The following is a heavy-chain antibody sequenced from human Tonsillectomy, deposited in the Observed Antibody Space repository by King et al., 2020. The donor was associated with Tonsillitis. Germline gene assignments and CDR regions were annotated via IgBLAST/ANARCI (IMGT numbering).Heavy chain of an antibody. CDR3: ARVAGHGNYFAY. CDR2: GYYDGST. CDR1: GGSISSSSYY. V-gene: IGHV4-39*07. J-gene: IGHJ4*02. D-gene: IGHD6-19*01. Sequence: QLQESGPGLVKPSETLSLPCTVSGGSISSSSYYWAWIRPPPGKGLEWSGAGYYDGSTYYNPSLKSRVTISVDTSKNQFSLKLRSVSAADSALYYCARVAGHGNYFAYWGQGTLVTVSS.